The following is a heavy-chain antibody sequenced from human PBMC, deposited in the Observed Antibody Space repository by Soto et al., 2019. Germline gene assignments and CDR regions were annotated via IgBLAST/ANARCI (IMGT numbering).Heavy chain of an antibody. CDR3: ARVPDY. CDR2: FYYSENT. CDR1: GGSISSKSYS. J-gene: IGHJ4*02. D-gene: IGHD2-2*01. V-gene: IGHV4-39*07. Sequence: SETLSLTCSVSGGSISSKSYSWGWIRQPPGKGLEWIGTFYYSENTYYNPSLKSRVTISIDRSKNQFSLKLSSVTAADTAVYYCARVPDYWGQGILVTVSS.